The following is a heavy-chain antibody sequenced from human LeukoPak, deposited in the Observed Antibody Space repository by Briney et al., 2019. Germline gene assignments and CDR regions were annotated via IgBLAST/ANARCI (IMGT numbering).Heavy chain of an antibody. D-gene: IGHD6-25*01. CDR3: ARVVTAAGLDL. CDR1: RDRLRDSRT. J-gene: IGHJ5*02. V-gene: IGHV4-28*03. CDR2: VHYDGRC. Sequence: SETLLLSFTVPRDRLRDSRTSGWVWKPPGKGLECHGYVHYDGRCASDPSLKRRVTMSLDTSTNQFSLKMSSVTATDTALYYCARVVTAAGLDLWGKGIRVSISS.